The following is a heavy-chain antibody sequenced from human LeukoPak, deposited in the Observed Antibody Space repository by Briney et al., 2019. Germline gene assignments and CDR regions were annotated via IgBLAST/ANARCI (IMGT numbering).Heavy chain of an antibody. CDR1: GFTFSDYY. J-gene: IGHJ4*02. CDR2: ISSSGSTI. V-gene: IGHV3-11*01. CDR3: ASRAVAKNYFDY. D-gene: IGHD6-19*01. Sequence: GGSLRLSCAASGFTFSDYYMSWIRQAPGKGLEWVSYISSSGSTIYYADSVKGRFTISRDNAKNSLYLQMNSLRAEDTAVYYCASRAVAKNYFDYWGQGTLVTVSS.